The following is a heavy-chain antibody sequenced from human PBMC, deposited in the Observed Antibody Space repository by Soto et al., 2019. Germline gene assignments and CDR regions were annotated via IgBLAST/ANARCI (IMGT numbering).Heavy chain of an antibody. Sequence: ASVKVSCKASGYTFTSYYMHWVRQAPGQGLERMGIINPSGGSTSYAQKFQGRVTMTRDTSTSTVYMELSSLRSEDTAVYYCARHFLTYYYDSSEPYDAFDIWGQGTMVTVSS. D-gene: IGHD3-22*01. CDR2: INPSGGST. J-gene: IGHJ3*02. CDR1: GYTFTSYY. V-gene: IGHV1-46*01. CDR3: ARHFLTYYYDSSEPYDAFDI.